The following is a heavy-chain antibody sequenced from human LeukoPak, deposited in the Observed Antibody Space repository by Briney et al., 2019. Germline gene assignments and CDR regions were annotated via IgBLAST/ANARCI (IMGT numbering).Heavy chain of an antibody. J-gene: IGHJ4*02. CDR2: IYFSGST. D-gene: IGHD3-22*01. Sequence: SETLSLTCTVSGYSISSGYYWGWIRQPPGKGLEWIGSIYFSGSTFYNPSLKSRVTISIDSSKNQFSLRLNSVTAADTAVYYCARALRGYDGYYEYWGQGTLVTVSS. CDR3: ARALRGYDGYYEY. CDR1: GYSISSGYY. V-gene: IGHV4-38-2*02.